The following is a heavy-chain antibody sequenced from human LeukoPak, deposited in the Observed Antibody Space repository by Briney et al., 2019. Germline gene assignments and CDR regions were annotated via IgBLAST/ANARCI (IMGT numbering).Heavy chain of an antibody. D-gene: IGHD6-13*01. CDR3: ARVLYSSSWYGSSYYYYYMDV. CDR1: GGSISSYY. Sequence: PSETLSLTCTVSGGSISSYYWSWIRQPPGKGLEWIGYIYYSGSTNYNPSLKSRVTISVDTSKNQFSLKLSSVTAADTAVYYCARVLYSSSWYGSSYYYYYMDVWGKGTTVTVSS. CDR2: IYYSGST. V-gene: IGHV4-59*01. J-gene: IGHJ6*03.